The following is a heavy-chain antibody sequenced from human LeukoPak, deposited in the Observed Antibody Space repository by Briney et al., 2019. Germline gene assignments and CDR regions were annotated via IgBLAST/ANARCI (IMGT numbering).Heavy chain of an antibody. CDR2: IYYTGST. CDR3: ARVRDCSGGRCFGSGIDP. CDR1: GGSISSYY. Sequence: SETLSLTCIVSGGSISSYYWSWIRQPPGKGLEYIGYIYYTGSTNYNPSLKSRVTTSVDTSKNQFSLKLSSVTAADTAVYYCARVRDCSGGRCFGSGIDPWGQGTLVTVSS. J-gene: IGHJ5*02. V-gene: IGHV4-59*01. D-gene: IGHD2-15*01.